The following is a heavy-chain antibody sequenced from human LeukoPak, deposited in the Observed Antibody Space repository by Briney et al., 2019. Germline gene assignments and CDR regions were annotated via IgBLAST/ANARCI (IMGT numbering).Heavy chain of an antibody. CDR2: IYTSGDT. CDR1: GGTMTTNSWY. J-gene: IGHJ6*03. Sequence: SQTLSLTCTVSGGTMTTNSWYWTWIRQPAGKGLEWIGRIYTSGDTNYNPSLESRVTTSVDTSKNQFSLRLTSVTAADTAVYYCASTPAYYNFYYMDVWGKGTTVIVSS. CDR3: ASTPAYYNFYYMDV. V-gene: IGHV4-61*02.